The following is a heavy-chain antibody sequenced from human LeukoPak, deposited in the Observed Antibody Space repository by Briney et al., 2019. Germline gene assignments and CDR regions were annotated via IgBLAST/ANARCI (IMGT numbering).Heavy chain of an antibody. D-gene: IGHD2-2*01. CDR2: ISYDGSNK. Sequence: GRSLRLSCAASGFTFSSYAMQWVRQAPGKGLEWVAVISYDGSNKYYADSVKGRFTISRDNSKNTLYLQMNSLRAEDTAVYYCASPQLDCSSTSCYLTYWGQGTLVTVSS. J-gene: IGHJ4*02. CDR1: GFTFSSYA. CDR3: ASPQLDCSSTSCYLTY. V-gene: IGHV3-30*04.